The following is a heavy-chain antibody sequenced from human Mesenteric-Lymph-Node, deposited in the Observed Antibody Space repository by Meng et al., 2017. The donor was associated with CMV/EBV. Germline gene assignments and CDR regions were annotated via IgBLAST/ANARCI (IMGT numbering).Heavy chain of an antibody. CDR2: INGGSGGT. D-gene: IGHD3-10*01. J-gene: IGHJ4*02. Sequence: SGYTFTGYYLHWVRQAPGQGLEYMGWINGGSGGTDYAQNFQGRVTMTRDISIRTAYMELRRLTSDDTAVYYCARDQYFASGTPPDFWGQGTLVTVSS. V-gene: IGHV1-2*02. CDR1: GYTFTGYY. CDR3: ARDQYFASGTPPDF.